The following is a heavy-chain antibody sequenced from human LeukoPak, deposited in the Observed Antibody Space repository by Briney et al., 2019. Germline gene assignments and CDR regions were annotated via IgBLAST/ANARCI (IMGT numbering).Heavy chain of an antibody. Sequence: PGGSLRLSCAASGFTFSSYSMNWVRQAPGKGLEWVSSISSSSSYIYYADSVKGRFTISRDNAKNSLYLQMNSLRAEDTAVYYCAREGYYDSSGYSIDYWGQGTLVTVSS. CDR3: AREGYYDSSGYSIDY. D-gene: IGHD3-22*01. CDR2: ISSSSSYI. V-gene: IGHV3-21*04. J-gene: IGHJ4*02. CDR1: GFTFSSYS.